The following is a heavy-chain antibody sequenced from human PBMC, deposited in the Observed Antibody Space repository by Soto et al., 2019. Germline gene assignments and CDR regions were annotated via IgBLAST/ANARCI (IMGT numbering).Heavy chain of an antibody. Sequence: GGSLRLSCAASGFTFDDYGMSWVRQAPGKGLEWVSGINWNGGSTGYADSVKGRFTISRDNAKNSLYLQMNSLRAEDTALYYCARDGVVVAARREDDAFDIWGQGTMVTVSS. CDR1: GFTFDDYG. CDR2: INWNGGST. J-gene: IGHJ3*02. CDR3: ARDGVVVAARREDDAFDI. D-gene: IGHD2-15*01. V-gene: IGHV3-20*04.